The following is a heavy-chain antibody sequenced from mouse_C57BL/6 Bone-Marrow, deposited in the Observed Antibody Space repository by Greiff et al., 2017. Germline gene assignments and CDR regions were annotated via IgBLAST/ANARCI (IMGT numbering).Heavy chain of an antibody. V-gene: IGHV1-50*01. Sequence: QVQLQQPGAELVKPGASVKLSCKASGYTFTSYWMQWVKQRPGQGLEWIGEIDPSDSYTNYNQKFKGKATLTVDTSSSTAYMQLSSLTSEDSAVYYCARDDYYAMVYWGQGTSVTVSS. CDR1: GYTFTSYW. J-gene: IGHJ4*01. CDR2: IDPSDSYT. CDR3: ARDDYYAMVY.